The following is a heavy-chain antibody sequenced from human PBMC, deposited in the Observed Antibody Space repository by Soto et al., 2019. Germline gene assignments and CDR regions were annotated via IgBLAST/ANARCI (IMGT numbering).Heavy chain of an antibody. CDR1: GGSISSGGYY. Sequence: PSETLSLTCTVSGGSISSGGYYWSWIRQHPGRGLEWIGYIYYSGSTYYNPSLKSRVTISVDTSKNQFSLKLSSVTAADTAVYYCARTDYSNYYYYYGMDVWGQGTTVTVSS. V-gene: IGHV4-31*03. CDR3: ARTDYSNYYYYYGMDV. D-gene: IGHD4-4*01. CDR2: IYYSGST. J-gene: IGHJ6*02.